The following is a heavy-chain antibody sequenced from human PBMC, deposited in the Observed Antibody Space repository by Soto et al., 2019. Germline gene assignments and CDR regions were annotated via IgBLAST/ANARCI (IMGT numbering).Heavy chain of an antibody. J-gene: IGHJ6*02. CDR1: GYSFTSYG. CDR2: ISPYNGRT. D-gene: IGHD1-1*01. CDR3: GTCRTESHARDG. Sequence: SVKGSCKASGYSFTSYGIGWGRQVPGQGQEWMGWISPYNGRTNYAQSVKGRVVMTTDISTNTVYLELRSLRSDDSAIYYCGTCRTESHARDGWG. V-gene: IGHV1-18*01.